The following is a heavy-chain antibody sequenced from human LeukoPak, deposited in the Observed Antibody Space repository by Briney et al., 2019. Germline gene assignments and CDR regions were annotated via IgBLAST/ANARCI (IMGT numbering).Heavy chain of an antibody. Sequence: SETLSLTCAVYGGSFSGYYWSWIRQPPGKGLEWIGEINHSGSTNYNPSLKSRVTISVDTSKNQFSLKLSSVTAADTAVYYCASASIVVVPAAIDGDSNYLYYFEYWGKGTLVTVSS. V-gene: IGHV4-34*01. CDR3: ASASIVVVPAAIDGDSNYLYYFEY. J-gene: IGHJ4*02. CDR1: GGSFSGYY. CDR2: INHSGST. D-gene: IGHD2-2*02.